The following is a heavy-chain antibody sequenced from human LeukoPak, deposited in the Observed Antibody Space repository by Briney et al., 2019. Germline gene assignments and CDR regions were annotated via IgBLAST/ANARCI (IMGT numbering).Heavy chain of an antibody. CDR3: ARARHRRKPITMIDHPGPAGDAFDI. Sequence: GASVKVSCKASGYTFTGYYMHWVRQAPGQGLEWMGWINPNSGGTNYAQKFQGWVTMTRDTSISTAYMELSRLRSDDTAVYYCARARHRRKPITMIDHPGPAGDAFDIWGQGTMVTVSS. CDR1: GYTFTGYY. CDR2: INPNSGGT. V-gene: IGHV1-2*04. D-gene: IGHD3-22*01. J-gene: IGHJ3*02.